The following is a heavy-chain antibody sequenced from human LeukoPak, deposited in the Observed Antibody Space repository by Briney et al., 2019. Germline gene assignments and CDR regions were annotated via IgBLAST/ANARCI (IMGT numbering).Heavy chain of an antibody. CDR2: ISSSGSTI. CDR3: AELGITMIGGV. J-gene: IGHJ6*04. D-gene: IGHD3-10*02. Sequence: GGSLRLSCAASGFIFDNFGMSWVRQAPGKGLEWVSYISSSGSTIYYADSVKGRFTISRDNAKNSLYLQMNSLRAEDTAVYYCAELGITMIGGVWGKGTTVTISS. V-gene: IGHV3-48*04. CDR1: GFIFDNFG.